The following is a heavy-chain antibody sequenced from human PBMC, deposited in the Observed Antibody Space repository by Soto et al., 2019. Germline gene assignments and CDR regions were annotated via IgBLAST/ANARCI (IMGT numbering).Heavy chain of an antibody. CDR1: GGSISSYF. D-gene: IGHD3-10*01. V-gene: IGHV4-59*01. Sequence: QVQLQESGPGLVKPSETLSLTCTVSGGSISSYFWSWIRQPPGKGLEWIGDIYYSGSTNYNPSLKSRVTISVDTSKNQFSLKLSSVTAADTAVYYCERGVRYFDYWGQGTLVTVSS. CDR3: ERGVRYFDY. CDR2: IYYSGST. J-gene: IGHJ4*02.